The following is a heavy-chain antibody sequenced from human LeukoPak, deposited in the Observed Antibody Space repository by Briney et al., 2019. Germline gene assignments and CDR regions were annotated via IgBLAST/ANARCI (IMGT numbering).Heavy chain of an antibody. CDR1: GVPFSNYY. CDR3: TRAVAGHPG. J-gene: IGHJ4*02. V-gene: IGHV4-34*01. CDR2: INHSGYT. D-gene: IGHD6-19*01. Sequence: SETLSLTCAVSGVPFSNYYWSWVRQSPSQGLEWIGEINHSGYTNYNPSLKSRLTMSIDTSKNQFSLKLTSVTAADAGVYYCTRAVAGHPGWGQGTLVTVSS.